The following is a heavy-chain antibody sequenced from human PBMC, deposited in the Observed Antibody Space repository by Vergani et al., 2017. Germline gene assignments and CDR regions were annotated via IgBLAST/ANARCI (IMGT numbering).Heavy chain of an antibody. Sequence: EVQLLESGGGLVQPGGSRRLSCAGAGFTFDTYTMAYVRQAPGKGLEWVATISSGGGDIFYADSVKGRFTISRDNSKNTLFLQMNSLKDEDPDVYYCTTAWGLYYLHGEYFQYWGRGTLVSVSS. CDR3: TTAWGLYYLHGEYFQY. CDR1: GFTFDTYT. CDR2: ISSGGGDI. V-gene: IGHV3-23*01. D-gene: IGHD3-10*01. J-gene: IGHJ1*01.